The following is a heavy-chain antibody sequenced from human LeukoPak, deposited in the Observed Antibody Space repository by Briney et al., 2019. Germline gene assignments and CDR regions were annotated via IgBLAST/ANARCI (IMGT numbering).Heavy chain of an antibody. D-gene: IGHD3-3*01. J-gene: IGHJ4*02. CDR1: GGSISSYY. V-gene: IGHV4-4*07. CDR3: ARGGGVRFLEWLEPFDY. Sequence: SETLSLTCTVSGGSISSYYWSWIRQPAGKGLEWIGRIYTSGSTYYNPSLKSRVTISVDTSKNQFSLKLSSVTAADTAVYYCARGGGVRFLEWLEPFDYWGQGTLVTVSS. CDR2: IYTSGST.